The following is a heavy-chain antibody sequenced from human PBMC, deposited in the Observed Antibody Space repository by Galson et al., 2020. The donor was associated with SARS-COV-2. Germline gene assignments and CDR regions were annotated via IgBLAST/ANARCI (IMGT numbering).Heavy chain of an antibody. CDR1: GGSFSNYY. CDR2: IHHSGSA. D-gene: IGHD3-22*01. Sequence: SETLSLTCAVYGGSFSNYYWSWIRQPPGKRLEWIGAIHHSGSANYNPSLKSRVTIPVVTSKNQFSLKLTSVTAADTALYYCSRAVKHYYDSSAYYDYWGQGTLVTVSS. V-gene: IGHV4-34*01. CDR3: SRAVKHYYDSSAYYDY. J-gene: IGHJ4*02.